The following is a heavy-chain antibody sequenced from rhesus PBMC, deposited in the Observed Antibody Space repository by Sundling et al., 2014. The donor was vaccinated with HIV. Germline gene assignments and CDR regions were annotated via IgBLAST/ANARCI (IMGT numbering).Heavy chain of an antibody. Sequence: QVQLQESGPGLVKPSETLSLTCTVSGVSISSYWWSWIRQPPGKGLEWVGEVTGNSGSTNYNPSLKSRVTISRDTSKNQFSLKLSSVTAADTAMYFCARKRLTFWSFIDYWGQGVLVTVSS. CDR3: ARKRLTFWSFIDY. V-gene: IGHV4-80*01. J-gene: IGHJ4*01. D-gene: IGHD2-15*01. CDR1: GVSISSYW. CDR2: VTGNSGST.